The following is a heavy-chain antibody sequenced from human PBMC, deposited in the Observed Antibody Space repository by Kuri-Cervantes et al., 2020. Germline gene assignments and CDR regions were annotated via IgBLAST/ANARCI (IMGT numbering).Heavy chain of an antibody. Sequence: SQTLSLTCAISGDSVSSNSAAWNWIRQSPSGGLEWLGRTYYRSKWYNDYAVSVKSRITINPDTSKNQFSLKLSSVTAADTAVYYCARALRYYDSSGYYMKRPASWFDPWGQGTLVTVSS. CDR1: GDSVSSNSAA. CDR2: TYYRSKWYN. D-gene: IGHD3-22*01. CDR3: ARALRYYDSSGYYMKRPASWFDP. J-gene: IGHJ5*02. V-gene: IGHV6-1*01.